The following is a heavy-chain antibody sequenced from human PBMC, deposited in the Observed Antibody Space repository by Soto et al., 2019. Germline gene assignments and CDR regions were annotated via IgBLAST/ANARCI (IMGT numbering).Heavy chain of an antibody. J-gene: IGHJ6*02. V-gene: IGHV1-18*01. CDR3: ARDGVTIFGVANRPYYYYGMDV. D-gene: IGHD3-3*01. Sequence: ASVKVSCKASGYTFTSYGISWVRQAPGQGLEWMGWISAYNGNTNYAQKLQGRVTMTTDTSTSTAYMGLRSLRSDDTAVYYCARDGVTIFGVANRPYYYYGMDVWGQGTTVTVSS. CDR1: GYTFTSYG. CDR2: ISAYNGNT.